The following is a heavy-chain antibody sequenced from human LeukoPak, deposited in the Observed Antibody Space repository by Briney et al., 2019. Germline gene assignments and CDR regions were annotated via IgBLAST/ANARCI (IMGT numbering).Heavy chain of an antibody. CDR3: AKPLLGYCSSTSCYDAFDI. CDR2: ISGSGGST. V-gene: IGHV3-23*01. CDR1: GFTFSSYA. D-gene: IGHD2-2*01. Sequence: GGSLRLSCAASGFTFSSYAMSWVRQAPGKGLEWVSAISGSGGSTYYADSVKGRFTISRDNSKNTLYLQMNSLRAEDTAVYYCAKPLLGYCSSTSCYDAFDIWGQGTMVTVSS. J-gene: IGHJ3*02.